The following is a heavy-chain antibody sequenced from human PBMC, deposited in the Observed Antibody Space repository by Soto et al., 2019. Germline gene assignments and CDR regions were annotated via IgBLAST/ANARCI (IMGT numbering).Heavy chain of an antibody. CDR2: FDPEDGET. CDR3: ATPGYSYGRYYYGRDV. Sequence: ASVNVSCKVSGYTLTELSMHWVRQAPGKGLEWMGGFDPEDGETIYAQKFQGRVTMTEDTSTDTAYMELSSLRSEDTAVYYCATPGYSYGRYYYGRDVWGQGTTVTVSS. V-gene: IGHV1-24*01. CDR1: GYTLTELS. D-gene: IGHD5-18*01. J-gene: IGHJ6*02.